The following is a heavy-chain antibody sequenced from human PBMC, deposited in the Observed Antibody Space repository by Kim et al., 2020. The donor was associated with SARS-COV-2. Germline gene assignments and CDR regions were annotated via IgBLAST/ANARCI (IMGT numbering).Heavy chain of an antibody. J-gene: IGHJ4*02. D-gene: IGHD3-22*01. CDR2: INHSGST. CDR1: GGSFSGYY. V-gene: IGHV4-34*01. CDR3: ARGQLNRAYYYDSSGYRRKYYFDY. Sequence: SETLSLTCAVYGGSFSGYYWSWIRQSPGKGLEWIGEINHSGSTNYNPSLKSRVTISVDTSKNQFSLKLSSVTAADTAVYYCARGQLNRAYYYDSSGYRRKYYFDYWGQGTLVTVSS.